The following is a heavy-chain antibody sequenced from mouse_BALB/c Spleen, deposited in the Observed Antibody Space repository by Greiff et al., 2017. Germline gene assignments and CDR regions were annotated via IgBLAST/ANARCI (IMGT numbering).Heavy chain of an antibody. Sequence: QVQLKESGPGLVAPSQSLSITCTVSGFSLTSYGVHWVRQPPGKGLEWLGVIWAGGSTNYNSALMSRLSISKDNSKSQVFLKMNSLQTDDTAMYYCAREAYYGNHYAMDDWGQGTSVTVSS. V-gene: IGHV2-9*02. D-gene: IGHD2-10*01. CDR2: IWAGGST. CDR3: AREAYYGNHYAMDD. CDR1: GFSLTSYG. J-gene: IGHJ4*01.